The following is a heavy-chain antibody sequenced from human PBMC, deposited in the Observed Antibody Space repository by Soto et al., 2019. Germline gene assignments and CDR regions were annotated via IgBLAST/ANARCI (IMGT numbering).Heavy chain of an antibody. CDR2: ISWNSGSI. J-gene: IGHJ6*03. Sequence: EVQLVESGGGLVQPGRSLRLSCAASGFTFDDYAMHWVRQAPGKGLEWVSGISWNSGSIGYADSVKGRFTISRDNAKNSLYLQMNSLRAEDTTLYYCAKAGTLGYYYYMDVWGKGTPVTVS. V-gene: IGHV3-9*01. D-gene: IGHD1-7*01. CDR3: AKAGTLGYYYYMDV. CDR1: GFTFDDYA.